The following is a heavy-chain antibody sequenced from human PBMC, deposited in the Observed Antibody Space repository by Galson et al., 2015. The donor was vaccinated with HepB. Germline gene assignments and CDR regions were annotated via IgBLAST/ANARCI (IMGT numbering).Heavy chain of an antibody. CDR3: ARAGIWKYYDFWSGLGDYYYMDV. D-gene: IGHD3-3*01. J-gene: IGHJ6*03. V-gene: IGHV3-7*01. CDR1: GFTFSSYY. Sequence: SLRLSCAASGFTFSSYYMSWVRQAPGKGLEWVANIKQDGSEKYYVDSVKGRFTISRDNAKNSLYLQMNSLRAEDTAVYYCARAGIWKYYDFWSGLGDYYYMDVWGKGTTVTVSS. CDR2: IKQDGSEK.